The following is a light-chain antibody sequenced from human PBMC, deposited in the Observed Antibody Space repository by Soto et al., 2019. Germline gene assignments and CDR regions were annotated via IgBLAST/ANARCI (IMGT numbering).Light chain of an antibody. V-gene: IGKV3-15*01. Sequence: EMVVAQSPATLSVSPGERATLSCRASQDVSSNLAWYQQKPGQAPSLLIYGASTSATGTPARFSGSGSGTEFTLTISSLQSEDYAGYFCQQYIRWPLTFGGGTKVEIK. J-gene: IGKJ4*02. CDR1: QDVSSN. CDR2: GAS. CDR3: QQYIRWPLT.